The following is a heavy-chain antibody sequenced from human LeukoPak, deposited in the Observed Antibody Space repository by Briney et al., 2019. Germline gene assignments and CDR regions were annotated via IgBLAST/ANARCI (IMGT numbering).Heavy chain of an antibody. CDR2: IYYVGGP. CDR3: ARIPITKRAMDV. J-gene: IGHJ6*02. V-gene: IGHV4-39*01. Sequence: SETLSLTCSVSGDSIRSGDAYWGWIRQSPLKGLEWIASIYYVGGPHYNPSLNSRRVTMSVDTAKNQFSLKLTSVTAADTAVYCCARIPITKRAMDVWGQGTTVTVSS. D-gene: IGHD3-3*01. CDR1: GDSIRSGDAY.